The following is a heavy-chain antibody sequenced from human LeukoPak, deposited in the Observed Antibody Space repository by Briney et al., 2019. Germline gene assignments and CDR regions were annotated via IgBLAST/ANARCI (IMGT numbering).Heavy chain of an antibody. J-gene: IGHJ4*02. CDR3: GRYLQTTVGANDY. CDR2: ISGSGGAT. CDR1: GFIFSNYP. D-gene: IGHD1-26*01. V-gene: IGHV3-23*01. Sequence: GGSLRLSCAASGFIFSNYPMNWVRQAPGKGLEWVSVISGSGGATFYGDSVQGRFTISRDNSRDTLYLQMNSLTAEDTAVYYCGRYLQTTVGANDYWGQGTLVTVSS.